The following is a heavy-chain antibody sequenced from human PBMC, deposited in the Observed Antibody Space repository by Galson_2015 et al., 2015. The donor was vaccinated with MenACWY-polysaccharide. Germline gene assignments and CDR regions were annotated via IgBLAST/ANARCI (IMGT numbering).Heavy chain of an antibody. CDR1: GYTFTNYY. Sequence: ASVKVSCKASGYTFTNYYIHWVRQAPGQGLEWLGFINPSGGSTSYAQKFQGRVTMTRDTSTGTVYVDLSSLRSEDTAVYYCARNAASGLDYWGHGTLVTVSS. D-gene: IGHD3-10*01. J-gene: IGHJ4*01. V-gene: IGHV1-46*01. CDR3: ARNAASGLDY. CDR2: INPSGGST.